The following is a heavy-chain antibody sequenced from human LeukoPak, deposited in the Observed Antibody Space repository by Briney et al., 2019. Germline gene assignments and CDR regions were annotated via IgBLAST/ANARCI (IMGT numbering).Heavy chain of an antibody. CDR3: TRTTTTFDD. CDR2: VSDTGST. V-gene: IGHV4-59*01. J-gene: IGHJ4*01. CDR1: GGSINSYY. D-gene: IGHD4-11*01. Sequence: SETLSLTCTVSGGSINSYYWSWIRQPPGKGLEWIGYVSDTGSTNYNPSLKSRVTISVDTSKNQFYLKLTSVTAADTAVYYCTRTTTTFDDWGHGTLVTVSS.